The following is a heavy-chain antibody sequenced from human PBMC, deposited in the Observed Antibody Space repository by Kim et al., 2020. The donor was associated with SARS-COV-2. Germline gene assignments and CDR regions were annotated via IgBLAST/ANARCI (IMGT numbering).Heavy chain of an antibody. CDR2: ISYDGSNK. J-gene: IGHJ6*01. V-gene: IGHV3-30*18. D-gene: IGHD6-13*01. CDR1: GFTFSSYG. CDR3: AKASSSWLGDYYYGMDV. Sequence: GGSLRLSCAASGFTFSSYGMHWVRQAPGKGLEWVAVISYDGSNKYYAYSVKGRFTISRDNSKNTLYLQMNSLRAEDTAVYYCAKASSSWLGDYYYGMDV.